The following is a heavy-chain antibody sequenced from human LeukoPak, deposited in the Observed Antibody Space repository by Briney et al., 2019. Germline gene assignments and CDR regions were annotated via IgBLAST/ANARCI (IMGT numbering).Heavy chain of an antibody. D-gene: IGHD6-19*01. CDR3: AKDLYSGWNTNYYYYYMDV. CDR1: GFTFGSYA. CDR2: ISGNAGST. J-gene: IGHJ6*03. Sequence: PGRSLRLSCAASGFTFGSYAMSWVRQAPGKGLEWVSAISGNAGSTYYGDSVKGRFSISRDNSENTLYLQMNSLSAADTAVYYCAKDLYSGWNTNYYYYYMDVWGKGTTVTVSS. V-gene: IGHV3-23*01.